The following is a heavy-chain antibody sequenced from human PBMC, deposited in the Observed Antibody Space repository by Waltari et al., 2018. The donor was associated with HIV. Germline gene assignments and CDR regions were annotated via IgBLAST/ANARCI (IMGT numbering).Heavy chain of an antibody. J-gene: IGHJ6*02. CDR1: GYTFTSYS. CDR3: AREKNIPEKYHGMDV. CDR2: INAGNGNT. V-gene: IGHV1-3*01. Sequence: QVQLVQSGAEVKKPGASVKVSCKASGYTFTSYSMHWVRPAPGRRFEWMGWINAGNGNTKYSQKMQGRVTITRDTSASTAYMELTSLRSEDTAVYYCAREKNIPEKYHGMDVWGQGTTVTVSS.